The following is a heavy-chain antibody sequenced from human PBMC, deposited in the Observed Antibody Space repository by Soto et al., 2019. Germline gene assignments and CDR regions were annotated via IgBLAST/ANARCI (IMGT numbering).Heavy chain of an antibody. CDR3: ARGGRIMITFGGVIAGPWFDP. Sequence: ASVKVSCKASGYTFTGYYMHWVRQAPGQGLEWMGWINPNSGGTNYAQKFQGWVTMTRDTSISTAYMELSRLRSDDTAVYYCARGGRIMITFGGVIAGPWFDPWGQGTLVTVSS. J-gene: IGHJ5*02. D-gene: IGHD3-16*02. V-gene: IGHV1-2*04. CDR1: GYTFTGYY. CDR2: INPNSGGT.